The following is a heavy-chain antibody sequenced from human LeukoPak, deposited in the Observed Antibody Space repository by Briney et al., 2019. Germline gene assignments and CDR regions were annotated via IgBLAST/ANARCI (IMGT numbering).Heavy chain of an antibody. CDR2: IKYDGSEK. Sequence: GRSLRLSCAASGFTFSNYWITWFRQTPGKDLEWVGNIKYDGSEKYYVASVNGRFTISRDNAKNSLYLHMNSLRAEDTAVYYCASPPGIDGDLDPWGQGTLVTVSS. D-gene: IGHD6-13*01. V-gene: IGHV3-7*03. J-gene: IGHJ5*02. CDR1: GFTFSNYW. CDR3: ASPPGIDGDLDP.